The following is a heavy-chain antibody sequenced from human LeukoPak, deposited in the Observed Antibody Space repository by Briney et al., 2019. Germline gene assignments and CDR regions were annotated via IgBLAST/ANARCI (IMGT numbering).Heavy chain of an antibody. V-gene: IGHV1-18*01. CDR1: GYTFTSYG. J-gene: IGHJ4*02. D-gene: IGHD1-26*01. CDR3: ARDRGIIVGATYFDY. CDR2: ISAYNGNT. Sequence: ASVKVSCKASGYTFTSYGISWVRQAPGQGLEWMGWISAYNGNTNYAQKLQGRVTMTTDTSTSTAYMELRSLRSDDTAVYYCARDRGIIVGATYFDYWGQGTLVTVSS.